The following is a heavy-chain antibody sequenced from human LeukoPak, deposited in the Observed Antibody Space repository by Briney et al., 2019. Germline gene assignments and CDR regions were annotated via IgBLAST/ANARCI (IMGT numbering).Heavy chain of an antibody. V-gene: IGHV3-7*01. CDR3: ARDGAYYYDGSGYNSSNAFDV. CDR1: GFTFSSYW. D-gene: IGHD3-22*01. CDR2: IKQDGSEK. Sequence: PGGSLRLSCAASGFTFSSYWMSWVRQAPGKGLEWVANIKQDGSEKYYVDSVKGRFTISRDNAKNSLYLQLNSLSAEDTAVYYCARDGAYYYDGSGYNSSNAFDVWGQGTMVTVSS. J-gene: IGHJ3*01.